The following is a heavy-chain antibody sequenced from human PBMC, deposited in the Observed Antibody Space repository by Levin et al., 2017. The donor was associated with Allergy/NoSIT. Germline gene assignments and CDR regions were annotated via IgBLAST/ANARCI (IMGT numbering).Heavy chain of an antibody. D-gene: IGHD6-13*01. CDR1: GFSFRSFG. J-gene: IGHJ4*02. V-gene: IGHV3-30*18. CDR3: AKDVVFGTSSWSLDF. Sequence: GGSLRLSCAASGFSFRSFGMHWVRQAPGKGLEWVAVISYDESDKFYADSVKGRFTISRDNTTNTLYLQMNSLRSEDAAVYYCAKDVVFGTSSWSLDFWGQGTLVTVSS. CDR2: ISYDESDK.